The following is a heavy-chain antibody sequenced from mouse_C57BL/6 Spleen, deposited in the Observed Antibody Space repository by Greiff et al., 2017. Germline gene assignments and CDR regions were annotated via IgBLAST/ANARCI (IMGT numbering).Heavy chain of an antibody. D-gene: IGHD2-4*01. CDR3: ASPIYYDYGFAY. J-gene: IGHJ3*01. V-gene: IGHV1-53*01. CDR2: MNPSNGGT. CDR1: GYTFTSYW. Sequence: QVQLQQPGPELVKPGASVKLSCKASGYTFTSYWLHWVKQRPGQGLEWIGNMNPSNGGTNYNEKFKSKATLTVDKSSSTAYMQLSSLTSEDSAVYYCASPIYYDYGFAYWGQGTLVTVSA.